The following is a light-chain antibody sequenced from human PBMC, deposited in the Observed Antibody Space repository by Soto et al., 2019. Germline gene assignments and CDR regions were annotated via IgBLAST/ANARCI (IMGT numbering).Light chain of an antibody. CDR2: GAS. J-gene: IGKJ5*01. Sequence: EIVLTQSPATLPFSPWERATLSCRASQSVSSNLAWYQQKPGQAPRLLIYGASTRATGIPARFSGSGSGTDFTLTIARLEPEDFAVYYCQQYGDSPHTFGQGTRLEIK. CDR1: QSVSSN. V-gene: IGKV3-20*01. CDR3: QQYGDSPHT.